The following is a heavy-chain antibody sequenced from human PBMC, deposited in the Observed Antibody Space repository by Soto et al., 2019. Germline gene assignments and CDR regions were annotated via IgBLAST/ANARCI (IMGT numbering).Heavy chain of an antibody. CDR3: ARAGIYDYVWGSYRNFDY. V-gene: IGHV4-61*01. J-gene: IGHJ4*02. CDR2: IYYSGST. D-gene: IGHD3-16*02. Sequence: QVQLQESGPGLVKPSETLSLTCTVSGGSVSSGSYYWSWIRQPPGKGLEWIGYIYYSGSTNYNPSRKSRVTMSVDTSKNQFSRKVSSVTAADTAVYYCARAGIYDYVWGSYRNFDYWGQGTLVTVSS. CDR1: GGSVSSGSYY.